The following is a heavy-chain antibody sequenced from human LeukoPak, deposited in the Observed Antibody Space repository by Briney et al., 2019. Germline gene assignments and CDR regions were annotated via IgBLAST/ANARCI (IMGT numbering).Heavy chain of an antibody. D-gene: IGHD6-13*01. CDR2: INHSGST. J-gene: IGHJ5*02. V-gene: IGHV4-34*01. CDR1: GGSFTGYY. CDR3: ARGEEAAAGTGIWFDP. Sequence: PSETLSLTCAVYGGSFTGYYWSWIRQPPGKGLEWIGEINHSGSTNYNPSLKSRVTISVDTSKNQFSLKLSSVTAADTDVYYCARGEEAAAGTGIWFDPWGQGTLVTVSS.